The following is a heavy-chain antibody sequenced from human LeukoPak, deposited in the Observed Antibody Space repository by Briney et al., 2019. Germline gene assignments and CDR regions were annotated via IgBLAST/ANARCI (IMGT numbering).Heavy chain of an antibody. CDR1: GGTFSSYA. CDR2: IIPIFGTA. Sequence: SVKVSCKASGGTFSSYAISWVRQAPGQGLEWMGRIIPIFGTANYAQKFQGRVTITTDESTSTAYMELSSLRSEDTAVYYCARETENDSSGWPDFDYWGQGTLVTVSS. CDR3: ARETENDSSGWPDFDY. J-gene: IGHJ4*02. D-gene: IGHD6-19*01. V-gene: IGHV1-69*05.